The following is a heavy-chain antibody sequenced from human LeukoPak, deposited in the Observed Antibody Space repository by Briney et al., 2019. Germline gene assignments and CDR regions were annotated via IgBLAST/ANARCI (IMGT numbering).Heavy chain of an antibody. D-gene: IGHD3-10*01. J-gene: IGHJ4*02. CDR2: INPNSGGT. V-gene: IGHV1-2*02. Sequence: ASVKVSCKASGYILTSYYMHWVRQAPGQGLEWMGWINPNSGGTNYAQKFQGRVTMTRDTSIRTAYMELSRLRSDDTAVYYCARAYYASGIYSDWGQGTLVTVSS. CDR1: GYILTSYY. CDR3: ARAYYASGIYSD.